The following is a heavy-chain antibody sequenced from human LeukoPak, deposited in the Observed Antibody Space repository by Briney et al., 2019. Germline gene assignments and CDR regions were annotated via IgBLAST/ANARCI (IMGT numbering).Heavy chain of an antibody. V-gene: IGHV3-74*01. CDR3: ARDGSLRDGVWFDS. J-gene: IGHJ5*01. D-gene: IGHD1-26*01. Sequence: GGSLRLSCAASGFTFSSYWMHWVRHPPVRGLLWVSRISTDGRSISYADSVKGRFTISRDNAKNTLYLQMNSLRGEDTAVYYCARDGSLRDGVWFDSWGQGILVTVSS. CDR1: GFTFSSYW. CDR2: ISTDGRSI.